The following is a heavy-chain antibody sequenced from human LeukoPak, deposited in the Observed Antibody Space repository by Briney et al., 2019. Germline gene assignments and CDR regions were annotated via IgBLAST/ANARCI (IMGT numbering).Heavy chain of an antibody. V-gene: IGHV1-18*01. CDR2: ISAYNGNT. Sequence: ASVKVSCKASDYTFTSYGISWVRQAPGQGLEWMGWISAYNGNTNYAQKLQGRVTMTTDTSTSTAYMELRSLRSDDTAVYYCARDLYYYDSSGYYSSEGYYYYYYMDVWGKGTTVTVSS. CDR1: DYTFTSYG. J-gene: IGHJ6*03. CDR3: ARDLYYYDSSGYYSSEGYYYYYYMDV. D-gene: IGHD3-22*01.